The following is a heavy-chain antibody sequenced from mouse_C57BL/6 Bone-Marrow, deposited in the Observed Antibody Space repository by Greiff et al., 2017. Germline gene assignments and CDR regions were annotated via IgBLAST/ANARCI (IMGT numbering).Heavy chain of an antibody. CDR2: ISKGGGST. J-gene: IGHJ3*01. CDR3: ARQGIVTTNFAY. CDR1: GFTFSEYY. D-gene: IGHD2-5*01. V-gene: IGHV5-12*01. Sequence: EVKVVESGGGLVQPGGSLTLSCAASGFTFSEYYMYWVRQTPEKRLEWVAYISKGGGSTYYPDTVKGRFTISRDNAKNTLYLQRSRLKSEDTAMYYCARQGIVTTNFAYWGQGTLVTVSA.